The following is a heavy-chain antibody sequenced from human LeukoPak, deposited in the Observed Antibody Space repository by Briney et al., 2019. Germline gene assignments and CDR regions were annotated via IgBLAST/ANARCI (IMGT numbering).Heavy chain of an antibody. CDR2: ISGDGNFK. D-gene: IGHD6-25*01. J-gene: IGHJ4*02. Sequence: GGSLRLSCAASGFTLNTHWIHWVRQTPQTGLEWVAGISGDGNFKRNADSVRGRLTIFTDNAKSTVSLQVSSLRAEDTAVYYCTATPWGGAAAIFDYWGQGILVTVSS. CDR3: TATPWGGAAAIFDY. V-gene: IGHV3-74*01. CDR1: GFTLNTHW.